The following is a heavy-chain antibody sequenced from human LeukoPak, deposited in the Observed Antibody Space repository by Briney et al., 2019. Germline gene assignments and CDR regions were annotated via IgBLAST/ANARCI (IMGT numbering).Heavy chain of an antibody. Sequence: GGSLRLSCAASGFTVSSNCMSWVRQAPGKGLEWVSVIYSGGSTYYADSVKGRFTISRDNSKNTLYLQMNSLRAEDTAVYYCARDHYDILTGPSSSYLDYWGQGTLVTVSS. CDR3: ARDHYDILTGPSSSYLDY. CDR2: IYSGGST. V-gene: IGHV3-66*01. CDR1: GFTVSSNC. D-gene: IGHD3-9*01. J-gene: IGHJ4*02.